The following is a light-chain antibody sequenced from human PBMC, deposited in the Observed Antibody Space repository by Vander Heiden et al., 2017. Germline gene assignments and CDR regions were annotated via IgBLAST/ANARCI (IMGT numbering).Light chain of an antibody. J-gene: IGKJ4*01. CDR2: WAS. Sequence: DIVMTQSPDSLAVSLGERATINCKSSQSVLYSSNNKNYLAWYQRKPGQPPKLLIYWASTRESGVPDRFSGSGSGTDFTLTISSLQAEDVAVYYCQRYYSTPHTFGAGTKVEIK. CDR3: QRYYSTPHT. CDR1: QSVLYSSNNKNY. V-gene: IGKV4-1*01.